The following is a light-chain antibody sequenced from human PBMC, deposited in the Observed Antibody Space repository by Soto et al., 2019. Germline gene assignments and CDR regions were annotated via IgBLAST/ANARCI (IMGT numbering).Light chain of an antibody. CDR3: QSYDSSLSGYV. V-gene: IGLV1-40*01. CDR2: DNT. J-gene: IGLJ1*01. CDR1: SSNIGAGYD. Sequence: QSVLTQPPSVSGAPGQRVTISCTGRSSNIGAGYDVHWYQQLPGAAPKLLIYDNTNRPSGIPDRFSGSKSGTSASLAITGLQAEDEADYYCQSYDSSLSGYVFGSGTKLPS.